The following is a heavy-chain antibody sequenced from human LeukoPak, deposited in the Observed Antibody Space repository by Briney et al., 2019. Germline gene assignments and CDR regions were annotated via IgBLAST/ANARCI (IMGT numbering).Heavy chain of an antibody. Sequence: GGSLRLSCKGSGVTFGDYAVTWFRQAPGKRLEWVGFVRTKTHGGAPETAASVKGRFNVSRDDSEGIAYLQMTSLTTEDTAMYYCARINFRDYRGYTWFEPWGQGTLVTVSS. J-gene: IGHJ5*02. CDR2: VRTKTHGGAP. D-gene: IGHD3-10*01. V-gene: IGHV3-49*03. CDR3: ARINFRDYRGYTWFEP. CDR1: GVTFGDYA.